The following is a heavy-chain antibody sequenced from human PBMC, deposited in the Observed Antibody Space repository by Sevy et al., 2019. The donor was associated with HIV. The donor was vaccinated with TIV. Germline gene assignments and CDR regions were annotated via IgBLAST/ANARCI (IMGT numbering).Heavy chain of an antibody. V-gene: IGHV3-30-3*01. Sequence: GGSLRLSCAASGFTFSSYAMHWVRQAPGKGLEWVAVISSDGSNKYYADSVKGRFTISRDNSKNTLYLQMNSLRAEDTAVYYCARDGASSGYPYCYFDLWGRGTLVTVSS. CDR3: ARDGASSGYPYCYFDL. CDR2: ISSDGSNK. J-gene: IGHJ2*01. CDR1: GFTFSSYA. D-gene: IGHD3-22*01.